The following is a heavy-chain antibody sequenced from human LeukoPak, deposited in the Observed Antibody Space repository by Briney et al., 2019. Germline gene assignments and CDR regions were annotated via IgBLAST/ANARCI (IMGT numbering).Heavy chain of an antibody. V-gene: IGHV4-39*01. Sequence: SETLSLTCIVSGASISSTDYYWGWIRQPPGKGLEWIGSVHYIGSTYYNPSLESRVTISEDTSNNQFSLKPRSVTAADTAVYYCVHGGYCSSASCYHWFDPWGQGTLVTVSS. CDR1: GASISSTDYY. J-gene: IGHJ5*02. CDR3: VHGGYCSSASCYHWFDP. CDR2: VHYIGST. D-gene: IGHD2-2*01.